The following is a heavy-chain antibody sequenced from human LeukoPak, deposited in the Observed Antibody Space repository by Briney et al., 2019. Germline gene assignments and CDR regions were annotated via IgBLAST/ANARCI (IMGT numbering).Heavy chain of an antibody. J-gene: IGHJ4*02. CDR3: ARGGIQLWLSPDLLDS. CDR1: GYTFNNYG. Sequence: EASVKASCKASGYTFNNYGVSWVRQAPGQGLEWVGWISAYSGNTKYAEKLQGRVTMTTDTSTYTAYMELRGLTSDDTAVYYCARGGIQLWLSPDLLDSCGQGTLITVSS. CDR2: ISAYSGNT. V-gene: IGHV1-18*01. D-gene: IGHD5-18*01.